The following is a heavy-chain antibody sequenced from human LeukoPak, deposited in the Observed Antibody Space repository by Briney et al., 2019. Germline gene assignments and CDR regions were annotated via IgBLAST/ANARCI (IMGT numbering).Heavy chain of an antibody. V-gene: IGHV3-23*01. Sequence: GGSLRLSCAASGFTFSNYAMSWVRQAPGKGLEWVSTIFTHGDHTWYADSVRGRFTISRDNSMNTLYLQMNNLRAEDTAVYYCLKHIRVTSAQQASWGQGTLVTVSS. CDR2: IFTHGDHT. J-gene: IGHJ5*02. D-gene: IGHD2-21*02. CDR1: GFTFSNYA. CDR3: LKHIRVTSAQQAS.